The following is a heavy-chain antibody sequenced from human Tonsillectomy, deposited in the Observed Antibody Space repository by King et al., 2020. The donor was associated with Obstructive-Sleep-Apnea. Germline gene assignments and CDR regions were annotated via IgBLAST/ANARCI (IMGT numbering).Heavy chain of an antibody. J-gene: IGHJ6*02. CDR2: TNYGSKLFT. CDR3: ARGRLHYYGMDV. Sequence: VQLQQSGPGLVKPSQTLSLTCAISGDSVSMDTAAWNWIRQSPSGGLEWLGRTNYGSKLFTDYADSVKSRISVSADTSKNQFSLHLNSVTPEDTAVYYCARGRLHYYGMDVWGQGTTVTVSS. V-gene: IGHV6-1*01. CDR1: GDSVSMDTAA. D-gene: IGHD1-1*01.